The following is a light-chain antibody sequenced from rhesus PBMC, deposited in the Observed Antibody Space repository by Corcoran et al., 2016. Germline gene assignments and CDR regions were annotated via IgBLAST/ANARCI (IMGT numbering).Light chain of an antibody. CDR3: TSYVGNHLYR. CDR1: SSDIGLYKY. Sequence: QAALTQPRSVSGSPGQSVSISCTGSSSDIGLYKYVSWYQQYPGRAPKLIIYDVSERPSGVSGRFSGSKSGNTASLTISGLRPEDEADYYCTSYVGNHLYRFGSGTRLTV. V-gene: IGLV2-32*02. J-gene: IGLJ1*01. CDR2: DVS.